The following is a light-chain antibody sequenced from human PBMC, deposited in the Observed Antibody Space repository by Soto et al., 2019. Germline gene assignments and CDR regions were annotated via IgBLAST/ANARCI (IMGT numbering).Light chain of an antibody. Sequence: ETVMTQSPATLSVSPGERATLSWRASQSVSSNLAWYQQKPGQAPRLLVYGVSTRATGIPARFSGSGSGTEFTLTISSLQSEDFAVYFCQEYNNWPLFGQGTKVDIK. V-gene: IGKV3-15*01. CDR1: QSVSSN. CDR3: QEYNNWPL. CDR2: GVS. J-gene: IGKJ1*01.